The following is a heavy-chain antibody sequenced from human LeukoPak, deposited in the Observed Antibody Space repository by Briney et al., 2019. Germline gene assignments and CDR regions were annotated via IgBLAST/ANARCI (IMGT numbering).Heavy chain of an antibody. CDR1: GFTFSSYG. CDR3: AKDRPTGGVVAGKIDY. J-gene: IGHJ4*02. V-gene: IGHV3-30*02. Sequence: PGGSLRLSCAASGFTFSSYGMHWVRQAPGKGLEWVAFIRYDGSNKYYADSVKGRFTISRDNSKNTLYLQMNSLRAEDTAVYYCAKDRPTGGVVAGKIDYWGQGTLVTVSS. D-gene: IGHD6-19*01. CDR2: IRYDGSNK.